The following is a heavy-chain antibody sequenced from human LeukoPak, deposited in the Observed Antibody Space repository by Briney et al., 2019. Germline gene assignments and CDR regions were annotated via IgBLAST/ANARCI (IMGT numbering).Heavy chain of an antibody. Sequence: GRSLRLSCAASGFTFSDYTIHWVRQAPGKGLEWVAVIWYDGSNKYYADSVKGRFTISRDNSKNTLYLQMNSLRAEDTAVYYCAKFIRFGELSQAYWGQGTLVTVSS. D-gene: IGHD3-10*01. CDR2: IWYDGSNK. CDR1: GFTFSDYT. CDR3: AKFIRFGELSQAY. J-gene: IGHJ4*02. V-gene: IGHV3-33*06.